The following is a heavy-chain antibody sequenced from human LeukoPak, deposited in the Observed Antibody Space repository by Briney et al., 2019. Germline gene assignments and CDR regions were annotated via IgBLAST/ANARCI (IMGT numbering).Heavy chain of an antibody. D-gene: IGHD6-19*01. J-gene: IGHJ5*01. CDR2: INANSGTR. CDR1: GGSISNYY. CDR3: AKPISGGLAVTADWFDP. Sequence: PSETLSLTCTVYGGSISNYYWSWIRQPPGRGLEWVSTINANSGTRSYAASVRGRFPIYRDNSKNTVYLQLNTLRAEDTAVYYCAKPISGGLAVTADWFDPWGQGTLVVVSS. V-gene: IGHV3-23*01.